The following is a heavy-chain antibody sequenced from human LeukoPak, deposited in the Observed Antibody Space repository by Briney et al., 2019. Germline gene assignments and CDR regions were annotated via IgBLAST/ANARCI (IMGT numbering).Heavy chain of an antibody. V-gene: IGHV4-59*12. Sequence: SETLSLTCTVSGGSISSYYWSWIRQPPGKGLEWIGYIYYSGSTNYNPSLKSRVTISVDRSKNQFSLKLSSVTAADTAVYYCARTHTPYTGNWYFDLWGRGTLVTVSS. D-gene: IGHD4-11*01. CDR1: GGSISSYY. CDR3: ARTHTPYTGNWYFDL. CDR2: IYYSGST. J-gene: IGHJ2*01.